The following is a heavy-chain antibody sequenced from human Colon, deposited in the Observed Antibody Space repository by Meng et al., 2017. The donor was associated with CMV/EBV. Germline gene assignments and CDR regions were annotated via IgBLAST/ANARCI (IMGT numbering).Heavy chain of an antibody. CDR1: GFTFDTYN. V-gene: IGHV3-48*04. D-gene: IGHD4-23*01. Sequence: GESLKISCAASGFTFDTYNMNWVRQPPGKGLEWISYISGISTTIYYADSVRCRFTVSRDNAKKFLYLQMNNLRAEDTAVYYCARERLGTLRYYFDHWGQGDLVTVSS. CDR3: ARERLGTLRYYFDH. J-gene: IGHJ4*02. CDR2: ISGISTTI.